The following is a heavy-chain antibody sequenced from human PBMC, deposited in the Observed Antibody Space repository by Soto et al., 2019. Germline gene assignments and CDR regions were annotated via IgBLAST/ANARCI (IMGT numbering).Heavy chain of an antibody. Sequence: GGSLRLSCAASGFTFSSYSMNWVRQAPGKGLEWVSSISSSSSYIYYADSVKGRFTISRDNAKDSLYLQMNSLRAEDTAVYYCARSLLLRYFDAFDIWAKGQWSPSPQ. V-gene: IGHV3-21*01. CDR2: ISSSSSYI. CDR3: ARSLLLRYFDAFDI. CDR1: GFTFSSYS. D-gene: IGHD3-9*01. J-gene: IGHJ3*02.